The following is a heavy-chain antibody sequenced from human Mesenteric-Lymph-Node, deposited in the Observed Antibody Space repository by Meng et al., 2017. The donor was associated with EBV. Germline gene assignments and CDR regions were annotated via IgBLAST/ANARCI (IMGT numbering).Heavy chain of an antibody. V-gene: IGHV4-34*01. CDR2: INHSGVA. CDR3: ASRGDGIYSNYDWFDR. D-gene: IGHD4-11*01. J-gene: IGHJ5*02. CDR1: GGAFSGYY. Sequence: QVQVQEWVAGLLKPSQTLSLTFCVYGGAFSGYYWSWIRQPPGKGLEWIGEINHSGVASYNPSLRSRVTISLDTSKNQFSLKLNSVTAADTAVYYCASRGDGIYSNYDWFDRWGQGTLVTVSS.